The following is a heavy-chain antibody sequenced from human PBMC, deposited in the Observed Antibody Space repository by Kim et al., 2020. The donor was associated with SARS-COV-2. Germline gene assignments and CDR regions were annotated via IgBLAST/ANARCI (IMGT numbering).Heavy chain of an antibody. CDR1: GFTFSSYS. J-gene: IGHJ4*02. CDR3: ARDRHVVVTAIPFDY. D-gene: IGHD2-21*02. Sequence: GGSLRLSCAASGFTFSSYSMNWVRQAPGKGLEWVSYISSSSSTIYYADSVKGRFTISRDNAKNSLYLQMNSLRDEDTAVYYCARDRHVVVTAIPFDYWGQGTLVTVSS. CDR2: ISSSSSTI. V-gene: IGHV3-48*02.